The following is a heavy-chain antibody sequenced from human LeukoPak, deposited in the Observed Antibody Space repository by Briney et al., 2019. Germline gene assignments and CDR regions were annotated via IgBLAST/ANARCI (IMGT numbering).Heavy chain of an antibody. J-gene: IGHJ4*02. Sequence: TGGSLRLSCAASGFTFSSYGMHWVRQAPGKGLEWVALISYDGTNKYYADSVTGRFTISRDNAKKSLYLQMNSLRAEDTAVYYCASGVNYFDYWGQGTLVTVSS. D-gene: IGHD3-3*01. V-gene: IGHV3-30*03. CDR3: ASGVNYFDY. CDR1: GFTFSSYG. CDR2: ISYDGTNK.